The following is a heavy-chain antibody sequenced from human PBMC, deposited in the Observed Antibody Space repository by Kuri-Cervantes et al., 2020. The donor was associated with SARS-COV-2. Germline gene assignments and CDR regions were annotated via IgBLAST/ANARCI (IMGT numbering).Heavy chain of an antibody. CDR3: ARDLHGDYYLDY. Sequence: SETLSLTCTVSGGSISSGDYYWSWIRQPPGKGLEWIGYIYYSGSTYYNPSLKSRVTISLDTSKNQFSLKLSSVSAADTAVYYCARDLHGDYYLDYWGQGTLVTVSS. D-gene: IGHD4-17*01. V-gene: IGHV4-30-4*08. CDR1: GGSISSGDYY. J-gene: IGHJ4*02. CDR2: IYYSGST.